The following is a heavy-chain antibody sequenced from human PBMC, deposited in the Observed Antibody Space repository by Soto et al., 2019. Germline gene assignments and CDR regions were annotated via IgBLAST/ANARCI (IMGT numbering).Heavy chain of an antibody. CDR2: IYYSGST. D-gene: IGHD6-13*01. J-gene: IGHJ6*02. CDR1: GGSISSSSYY. Sequence: DTLSLTCTVSGGSISSSSYYWGWIRQPPGKGLEWIGSIYYSGSTYYNPSLKSRVTISVDTSKNQFSLKLSSVTAADTAVYYCARLPAYSSSWYSSPYYYYGMDVWGQGTTVTVSS. V-gene: IGHV4-39*01. CDR3: ARLPAYSSSWYSSPYYYYGMDV.